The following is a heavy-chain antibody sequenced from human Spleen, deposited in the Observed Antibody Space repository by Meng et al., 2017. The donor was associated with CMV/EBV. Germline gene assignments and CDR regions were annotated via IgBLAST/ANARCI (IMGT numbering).Heavy chain of an antibody. J-gene: IGHJ4*02. D-gene: IGHD1-26*01. Sequence: GGSLRLSCAASGFTFSSYAMHWVRQAPGKGLEWVAVISYDGSNKYYADSVKRRFTISRDNSKNTLYLQMNSLRAEDTAVYYCARDPQWELLFDYWGQGTLVTVSS. CDR1: GFTFSSYA. V-gene: IGHV3-30*04. CDR3: ARDPQWELLFDY. CDR2: ISYDGSNK.